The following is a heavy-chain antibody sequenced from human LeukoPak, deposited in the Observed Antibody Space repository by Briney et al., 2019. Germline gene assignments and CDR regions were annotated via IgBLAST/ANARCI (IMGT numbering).Heavy chain of an antibody. CDR2: MNPNSGNT. CDR3: ARSPGGYDAFDI. CDR1: GYTFTSYY. D-gene: IGHD5-12*01. V-gene: IGHV1-8*01. Sequence: ASVKVSCKASGYTFTSYYINWVRQATGQGLERMGWMNPNSGNTGYAQKFQGRVTITRNTSISTAYMELSSLRSEDTAVYYCARSPGGYDAFDIWGQGTMVTVSS. J-gene: IGHJ3*02.